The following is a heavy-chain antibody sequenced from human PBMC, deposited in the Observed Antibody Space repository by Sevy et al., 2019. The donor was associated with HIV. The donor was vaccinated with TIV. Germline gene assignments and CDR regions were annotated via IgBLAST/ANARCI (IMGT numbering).Heavy chain of an antibody. V-gene: IGHV1-18*01. CDR1: GYTFASNG. J-gene: IGHJ4*02. CDR3: ARVPTYYYGSATYFDY. Sequence: ASVKVSCKASGYTFASNGISWVRQAPGQGREWMGWIGIYNGNAKSAQKFQGRVTMTTDTSTSTAYMELGSLRSDDTAVYYCARVPTYYYGSATYFDYWGQRTLVTVSS. D-gene: IGHD3-10*01. CDR2: IGIYNGNA.